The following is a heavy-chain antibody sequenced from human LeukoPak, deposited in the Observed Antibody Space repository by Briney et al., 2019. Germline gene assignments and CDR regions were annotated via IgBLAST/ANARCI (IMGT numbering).Heavy chain of an antibody. V-gene: IGHV3-66*01. Sequence: GGSLRLSCAASRLTVSSNYMSWVGQAPGKGLESVSVIYSGGSTYYADSVKGRFTISRDNSKNTLYLQMNSLRAEDTAVYYCARDGRSGSDYDYFDYWGQGTLVTVSS. CDR3: ARDGRSGSDYDYFDY. J-gene: IGHJ4*02. CDR1: RLTVSSNY. CDR2: IYSGGST. D-gene: IGHD1-26*01.